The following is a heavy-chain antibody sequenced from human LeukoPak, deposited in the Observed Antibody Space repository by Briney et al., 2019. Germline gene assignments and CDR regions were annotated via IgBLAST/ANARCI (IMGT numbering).Heavy chain of an antibody. J-gene: IGHJ4*02. D-gene: IGHD3-22*01. CDR2: ISSSGGST. Sequence: GGSLRLSCAASGFTFSNYAMSWVRQAPGKGLECVSAISSSGGSTYYADSVKGRFTISRDSSKNTLYLQMNSLRAEDTAVYYCAKDERERITMIVVAIDWGQGTLVTVSS. CDR3: AKDERERITMIVVAID. CDR1: GFTFSNYA. V-gene: IGHV3-23*01.